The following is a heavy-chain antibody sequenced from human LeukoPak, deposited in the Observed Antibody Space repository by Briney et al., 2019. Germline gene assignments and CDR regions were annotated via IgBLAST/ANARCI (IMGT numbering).Heavy chain of an antibody. D-gene: IGHD5-24*01. CDR2: IWYDGSNK. CDR3: ARDQDGYNSHYFDY. Sequence: GRSLRLSCAASGFTFSSYGMHWVRQAPGKRLEWVAVIWYDGSNKYYADSVKGRFTISRDNSKNTLYLQMNSLRAEDTAVYYCARDQDGYNSHYFDYWGQGTLVTVSS. J-gene: IGHJ4*02. CDR1: GFTFSSYG. V-gene: IGHV3-33*01.